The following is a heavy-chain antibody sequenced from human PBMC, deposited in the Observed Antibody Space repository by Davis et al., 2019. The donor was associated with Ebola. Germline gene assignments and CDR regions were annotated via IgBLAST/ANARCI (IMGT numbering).Heavy chain of an antibody. CDR2: INPNSGGT. CDR1: GYSFTGHY. V-gene: IGHV1-2*02. J-gene: IGHJ4*02. Sequence: ASVKVSCKASGYSFTGHYMHWVRQAPGQGLEWMGWINPNSGGTNYAQKFQGRVTMTRDTSISTAYMELSRLRSDDTAVFYCAKALYNSSWYSYYWGQGTLVTVSS. D-gene: IGHD6-13*01. CDR3: AKALYNSSWYSYY.